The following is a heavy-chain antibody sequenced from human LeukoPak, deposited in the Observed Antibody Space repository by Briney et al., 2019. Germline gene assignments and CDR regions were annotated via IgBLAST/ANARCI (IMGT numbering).Heavy chain of an antibody. CDR2: ISTGNGNT. Sequence: ASVKVSCKASGDTFIRYGISWVRQAPGQGLEWMGWISTGNGNTNYGQKFQGRVTMTTDTSTGTAYMELRSLRSDDTAVYYCAKGPGPVDIVAPDGSSDHDAFDIWGQGTMVTVSS. D-gene: IGHD5-12*01. CDR1: GDTFIRYG. CDR3: AKGPGPVDIVAPDGSSDHDAFDI. V-gene: IGHV1-18*01. J-gene: IGHJ3*02.